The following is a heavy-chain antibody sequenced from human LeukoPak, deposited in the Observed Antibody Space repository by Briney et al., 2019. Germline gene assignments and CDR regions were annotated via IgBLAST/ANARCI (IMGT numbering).Heavy chain of an antibody. CDR3: VRELEGIAALATHAFDI. D-gene: IGHD6-13*01. CDR2: IHTSGST. J-gene: IGHJ3*02. Sequence: SETLSLTCTVSGGSISSGSYYWSWIRQPAGKGLEWIGRIHTSGSTSYIPSLESRVTISVDTSKNQFSLKLSSVTAADTAVYYCVRELEGIAALATHAFDIWGQGTMVTVSS. V-gene: IGHV4-61*02. CDR1: GGSISSGSYY.